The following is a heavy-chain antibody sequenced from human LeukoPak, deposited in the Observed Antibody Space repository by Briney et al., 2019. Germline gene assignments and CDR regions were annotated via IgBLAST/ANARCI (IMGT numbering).Heavy chain of an antibody. CDR1: GYTFTSYA. V-gene: IGHV7-4-1*02. CDR3: ARDVTGGYSGYEYYFDY. D-gene: IGHD5-12*01. Sequence: ASVKVSCKASGYTFTSYAMNWVRQAPGQGLEWMGWINTNTGNPTYAQGFTGRFVFSLDTSVSTAYLQISSLKAEDTAVYYCARDVTGGYSGYEYYFDYWGQGTLVTVSS. CDR2: INTNTGNP. J-gene: IGHJ4*02.